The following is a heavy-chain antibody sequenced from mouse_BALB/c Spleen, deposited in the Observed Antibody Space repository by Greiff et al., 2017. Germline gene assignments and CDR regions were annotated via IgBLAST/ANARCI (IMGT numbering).Heavy chain of an antibody. Sequence: EVQLVESGGGLVKPGGSLKLSCAASGFTFSDYYMYWVRQTPEKRLEWVATISDGGSYTYYPDSVKGRFTISRDNAKNNLYLQMSSLKSEDTAMYYCARDRAPSTEGSWFAYWGQGTLVTVSA. CDR3: ARDRAPSTEGSWFAY. V-gene: IGHV5-4*02. CDR1: GFTFSDYY. D-gene: IGHD1-1*01. CDR2: ISDGGSYT. J-gene: IGHJ3*01.